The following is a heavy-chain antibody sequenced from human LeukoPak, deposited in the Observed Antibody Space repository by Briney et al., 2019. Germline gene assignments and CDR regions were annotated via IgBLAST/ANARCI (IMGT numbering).Heavy chain of an antibody. CDR3: ARGEIVVVTAIRYYYYGMDV. Sequence: SETLSFTCTVSGGSISSYYWSWIRQPPGKGLEWIGYIYYSGSTNYNPSLKSRVTISVDTSKNQFSLKLSSVTAADTAVYYCARGEIVVVTAIRYYYYGMDVWGQGTTVTVSS. J-gene: IGHJ6*02. D-gene: IGHD2-21*02. CDR1: GGSISSYY. V-gene: IGHV4-59*08. CDR2: IYYSGST.